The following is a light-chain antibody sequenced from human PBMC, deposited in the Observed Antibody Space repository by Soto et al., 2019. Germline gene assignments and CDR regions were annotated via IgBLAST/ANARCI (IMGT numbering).Light chain of an antibody. Sequence: EIVLTQSPATLSLSPGERATLSCRASQSVRNDLVWYHQKPGQAPRVLIYSASNRATGIPARFSGIGSGTDFTLTISSLEPEDFAVYYCQQRTNWPPTFGGGTKVEMK. CDR3: QQRTNWPPT. V-gene: IGKV3-11*01. CDR2: SAS. J-gene: IGKJ4*01. CDR1: QSVRND.